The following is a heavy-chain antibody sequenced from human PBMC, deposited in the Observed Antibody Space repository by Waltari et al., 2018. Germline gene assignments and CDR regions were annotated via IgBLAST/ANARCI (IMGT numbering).Heavy chain of an antibody. CDR1: GFTFSSYS. CDR3: ARDRTAMVYNWFDP. J-gene: IGHJ5*02. CDR2: ISSSSSYI. D-gene: IGHD5-18*01. Sequence: EVQLVESGGGLVKPGGSLRLSCAASGFTFSSYSMNWVRQAPGKGLEWVSSISSSSSYIYYADSVKGRFTISRDNAKNSLYLQMNSLRAEDTAVYYCARDRTAMVYNWFDPWGQGTLVTVSS. V-gene: IGHV3-21*01.